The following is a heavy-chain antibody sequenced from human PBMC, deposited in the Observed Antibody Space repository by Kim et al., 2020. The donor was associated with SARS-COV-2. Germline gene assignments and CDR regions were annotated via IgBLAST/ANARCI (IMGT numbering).Heavy chain of an antibody. J-gene: IGHJ4*02. CDR3: AKDKGMATDYFDY. D-gene: IGHD5-12*01. CDR1: GFTFDDYA. Sequence: GGSLRLSCAASGFTFDDYAMHWVRQAPGKGLEWVSGISWNSGSIGYADSVKGRFTISRDNAKNSLYLQMNSLRAEDTALYYCAKDKGMATDYFDYWGQGTLVTVSS. CDR2: ISWNSGSI. V-gene: IGHV3-9*01.